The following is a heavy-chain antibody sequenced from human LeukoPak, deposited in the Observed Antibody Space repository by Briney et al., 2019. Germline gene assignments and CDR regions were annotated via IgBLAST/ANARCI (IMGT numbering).Heavy chain of an antibody. CDR2: INTNTGNP. V-gene: IGHV7-4-1*02. CDR1: GYTFTRYA. Sequence: ASVKVSCKASGYTFTRYAMNWVRQAPGQGLDWMGWINTNTGNPTYAQGFTGRFVFSLDTSVSTAYLQISSLKAEDTAVYYCARAGAPYFYYYMDVWGKGTTVTVSS. CDR3: ARAGAPYFYYYMDV. J-gene: IGHJ6*03. D-gene: IGHD4-17*01.